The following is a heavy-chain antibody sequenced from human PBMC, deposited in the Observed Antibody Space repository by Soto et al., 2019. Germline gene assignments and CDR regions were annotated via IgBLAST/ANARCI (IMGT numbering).Heavy chain of an antibody. CDR2: IYYSGST. CDR1: GGSISSGDSY. CDR3: ARDNRGYADTVLLGYGMDV. J-gene: IGHJ6*02. Sequence: QVQLQESGPGLVKPSQTLSLTCTVSGGSISSGDSYWSWIRQPPGKGLEWIGYIYYSGSTYYNPSLKSRVTISVDTSKNQFSLKLSSVTAADTAVYYCARDNRGYADTVLLGYGMDVWGQGTTVTVSS. D-gene: IGHD5-18*01. V-gene: IGHV4-30-4*01.